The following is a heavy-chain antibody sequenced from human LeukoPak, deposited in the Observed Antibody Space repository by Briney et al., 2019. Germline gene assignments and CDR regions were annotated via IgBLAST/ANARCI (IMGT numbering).Heavy chain of an antibody. D-gene: IGHD2-2*01. CDR1: GGSISSSSYY. Sequence: SETLSLTCTVSGGSISSSSYYWGWIRQPPGQGLEWIGSIYYSGSTYYNPSLKSRVTISVDTSKNQFYLKLSSVTAADTAVYYCARTYCSSTSCYRHYYYYYGMDVWGQGTTVTVSS. CDR2: IYYSGST. V-gene: IGHV4-39*01. J-gene: IGHJ6*02. CDR3: ARTYCSSTSCYRHYYYYYGMDV.